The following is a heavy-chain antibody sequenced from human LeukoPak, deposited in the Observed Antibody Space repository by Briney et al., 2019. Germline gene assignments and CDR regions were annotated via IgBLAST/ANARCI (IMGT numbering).Heavy chain of an antibody. CDR3: ARGYDEVGATSFGAFDI. J-gene: IGHJ3*02. CDR1: GGSFSGYY. Sequence: PSETLSLTCAVYGGSFSGYYWSWIRQPPGKGLEWIEEINHSGSTNYNPSLKSRVTISVDTSKNQFSLKLSSVTAADTAVYYCARGYDEVGATSFGAFDIWGQGTMVTVSS. CDR2: INHSGST. V-gene: IGHV4-34*01. D-gene: IGHD1-26*01.